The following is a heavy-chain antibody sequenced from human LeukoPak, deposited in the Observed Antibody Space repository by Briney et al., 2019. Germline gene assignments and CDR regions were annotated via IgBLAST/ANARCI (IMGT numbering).Heavy chain of an antibody. CDR1: GGTFSSYA. D-gene: IGHD1-26*01. J-gene: IGHJ4*02. V-gene: IGHV1-69*05. CDR3: ARSPVNEWELLRIDY. CDR2: ITPIFGTA. Sequence: ASVKVSCKASGGTFSSYAISWVRQAPGQGLEWMGGITPIFGTAKYAQKVQGRVTMSTDESTSTAYMELNSLRAEDTAVYYCARSPVNEWELLRIDYWGQGTLVTVSS.